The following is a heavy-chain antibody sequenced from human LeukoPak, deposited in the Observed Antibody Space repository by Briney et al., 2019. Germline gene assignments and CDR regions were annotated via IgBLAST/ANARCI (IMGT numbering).Heavy chain of an antibody. Sequence: PGGSLRLSCAASGFTFNSYEMNWVRQAPGKGRGWVSYISTSGTTRTYAASVKGRFTISRDNAKNTLYLEMNSLRAEDTAVYYCAREIVSTVAGNFAYWGQGPLVTVPS. CDR3: AREIVSTVAGNFAY. CDR2: ISTSGTTR. J-gene: IGHJ4*02. CDR1: GFTFNSYE. D-gene: IGHD6-19*01. V-gene: IGHV3-48*03.